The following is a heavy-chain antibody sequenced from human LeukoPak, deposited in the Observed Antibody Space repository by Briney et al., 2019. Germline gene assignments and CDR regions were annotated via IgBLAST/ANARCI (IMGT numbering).Heavy chain of an antibody. CDR3: AGGAKLTRWFDP. CDR1: GGSISSYY. V-gene: IGHV4-59*01. CDR2: IYYSGST. J-gene: IGHJ5*02. Sequence: SSETLSLTCTVSGGSISSYYWSWIRQPPGKGLEWIGYIYYSGSTNYNPSLKSRVTISVDTSKNQFSLKLSSVTAADTAVYYCAGGAKLTRWFDPWGQGTLVTVSS. D-gene: IGHD1-14*01.